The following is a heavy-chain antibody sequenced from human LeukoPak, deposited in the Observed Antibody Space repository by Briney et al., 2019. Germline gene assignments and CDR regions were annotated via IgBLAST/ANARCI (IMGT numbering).Heavy chain of an antibody. V-gene: IGHV4-59*01. D-gene: IGHD2-2*01. CDR3: AGSYCSSTSCLNWFDP. J-gene: IGHJ5*02. Sequence: SETLSLTCTVSGGSISSYYWSWIRQPPGKGLEWIGYIYYSGSINYNPSLKSRVTISVDTSKNQFSLKLSSVTAADTAVYYCAGSYCSSTSCLNWFDPWGQGTLVTVSS. CDR2: IYYSGSI. CDR1: GGSISSYY.